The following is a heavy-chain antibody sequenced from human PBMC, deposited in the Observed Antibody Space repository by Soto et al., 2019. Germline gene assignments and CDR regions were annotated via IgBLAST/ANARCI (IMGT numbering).Heavy chain of an antibody. CDR2: VSYDGSKE. D-gene: IGHD3-9*01. J-gene: IGHJ3*01. CDR1: GFIFTNIG. CDR3: ANILGYHPWAADGFDG. V-gene: IGHV3-30*18. Sequence: QVELIQSGGGKSKPGRPLRLSCEASGFIFTNIGRHWVRQAPGKGLEGGAVVSYDGSKEYYADSVKGRFTISRDNSKNMVYLQMSSLRVEDTAVYFCANILGYHPWAADGFDGWGQGTMVTVSS.